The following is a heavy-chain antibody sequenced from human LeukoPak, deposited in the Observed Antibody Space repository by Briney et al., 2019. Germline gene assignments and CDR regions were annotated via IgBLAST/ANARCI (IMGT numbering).Heavy chain of an antibody. CDR1: GDSVSTSSAA. V-gene: IGHV6-1*01. Sequence: SQTLSLTCAISGDSVSTSSAAWNWIGQSPSRGLEWLGRTYYRSKWYYDFAVSVQSRINTNPDTSKNQFSLQLNSVTPEDTAVYYCARDGSYFDCWGQGTLVTVSS. J-gene: IGHJ4*02. CDR2: TYYRSKWYY. CDR3: ARDGSYFDC.